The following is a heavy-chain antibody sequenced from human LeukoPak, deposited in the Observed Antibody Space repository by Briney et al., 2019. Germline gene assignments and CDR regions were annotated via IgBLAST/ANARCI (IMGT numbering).Heavy chain of an antibody. V-gene: IGHV4-59*12. D-gene: IGHD1-26*01. J-gene: IGHJ5*02. CDR1: GGSISSYY. Sequence: SETLSLTCTVSGGSISSYYWSWIRQPPGKGLEWIGYIYDSGSTNYNPSLKSRVTISVDTSKNQFSLKLTSVTAADTAVYYCTREVRSAWASFDPWAREPWSSSPQ. CDR3: TREVRSAWASFDP. CDR2: IYDSGST.